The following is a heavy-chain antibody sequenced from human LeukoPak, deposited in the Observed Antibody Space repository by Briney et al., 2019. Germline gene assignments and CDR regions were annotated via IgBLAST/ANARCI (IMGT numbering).Heavy chain of an antibody. V-gene: IGHV3-7*01. J-gene: IGHJ4*02. Sequence: GGSLRLSCAASGFTFSSYWMSWVCQAPGKGLECVANIKQDGSEKYYVDSVKGRFTISRDNAKNSLYLQMNSLRAEDTAVYYCASFRYYYGSGSHYWGQGTLVTVSS. CDR1: GFTFSSYW. D-gene: IGHD3-10*01. CDR3: ASFRYYYGSGSHY. CDR2: IKQDGSEK.